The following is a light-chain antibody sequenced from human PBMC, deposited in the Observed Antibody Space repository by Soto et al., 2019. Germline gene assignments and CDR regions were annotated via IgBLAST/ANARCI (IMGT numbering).Light chain of an antibody. CDR2: DAS. V-gene: IGKV3-11*01. CDR3: QQRSNWPLT. Sequence: IVLTQSTATGSLAPGERVPLSCSASQSVSSYLAWYQQKPGQAPRLLIYDASNRATGIPARFSGSGSGTDFTLTISSLEPEDFAVYYCQQRSNWPLTFGGGTNVDIK. J-gene: IGKJ4*01. CDR1: QSVSSY.